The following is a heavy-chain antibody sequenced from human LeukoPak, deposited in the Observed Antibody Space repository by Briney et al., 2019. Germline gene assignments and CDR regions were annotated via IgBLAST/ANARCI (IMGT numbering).Heavy chain of an antibody. V-gene: IGHV3-21*01. CDR1: GFNFSSYS. D-gene: IGHD3-22*01. CDR3: ARESSGYFY. J-gene: IGHJ4*02. CDR2: ISSSSSFR. Sequence: GGSLRLSYAASGFNFSSYSMNWVRQAPGKGLEWVSSISSSSSFRYYADSVKGRFTISRDNAKNSLYLQMNSLGAEDTAVYYCARESSGYFYWGQGTLVTVSS.